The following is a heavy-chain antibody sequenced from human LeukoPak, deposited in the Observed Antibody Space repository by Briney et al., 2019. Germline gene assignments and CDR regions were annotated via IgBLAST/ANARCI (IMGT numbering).Heavy chain of an antibody. CDR1: GYTFTAFY. Sequence: ASVKVSCKASGYTFTAFYMHWVRQAPGEGLEWMGWINPNSGATNYAQKFQGRVTMTRDTSISTAYMELSRLRSDDTAVYYCARAHLIAAAGYNWFDPWGQGTLVTVSS. J-gene: IGHJ5*02. D-gene: IGHD6-13*01. V-gene: IGHV1-2*02. CDR2: INPNSGAT. CDR3: ARAHLIAAAGYNWFDP.